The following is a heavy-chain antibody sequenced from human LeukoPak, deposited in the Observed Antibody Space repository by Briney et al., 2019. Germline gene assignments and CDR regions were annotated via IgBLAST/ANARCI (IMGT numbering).Heavy chain of an antibody. J-gene: IGHJ3*02. CDR2: ISGSDPGT. D-gene: IGHD3-10*01. CDR3: AREMEGSGRPWGYGDAFDI. Sequence: PGGSLRLSCAASGFSFSTYAMSWVRQIPGKGLEWVSAISGSDPGTYYADSVKGRFTISRVNSKNTLYLQMNSLRAEDTAVYYCAREMEGSGRPWGYGDAFDIWGQGTMVTVSS. V-gene: IGHV3-23*01. CDR1: GFSFSTYA.